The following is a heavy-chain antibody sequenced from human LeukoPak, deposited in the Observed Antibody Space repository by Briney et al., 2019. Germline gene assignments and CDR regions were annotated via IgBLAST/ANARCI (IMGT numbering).Heavy chain of an antibody. CDR3: AAPVVPAATGHGAFDI. CDR1: GYSISSGYY. J-gene: IGHJ3*02. Sequence: SETLSLTCTVCGYSISSGYYWGWIRQPPGKGLEWIGSIYHSGSTYYNPSLKSRVTISVDTSKNQFSLKLSSVTAADTAVYYCAAPVVPAATGHGAFDIWGQGTMVTVSS. CDR2: IYHSGST. D-gene: IGHD2-2*01. V-gene: IGHV4-38-2*02.